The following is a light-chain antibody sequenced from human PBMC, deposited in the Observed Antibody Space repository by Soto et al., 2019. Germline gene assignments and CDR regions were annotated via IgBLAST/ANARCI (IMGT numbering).Light chain of an antibody. CDR3: SSYTSSSTLVV. Sequence: QSALTQPASVSGSPGQSITISCTGTSSDVGGYNYVSWYQQHPGKAPKLMIYEVSNRPSGVSNRFSGSKSGNTASLTISGLQAEDRADYYCSSYTSSSTLVVFGGGTKLT. CDR2: EVS. V-gene: IGLV2-14*01. CDR1: SSDVGGYNY. J-gene: IGLJ2*01.